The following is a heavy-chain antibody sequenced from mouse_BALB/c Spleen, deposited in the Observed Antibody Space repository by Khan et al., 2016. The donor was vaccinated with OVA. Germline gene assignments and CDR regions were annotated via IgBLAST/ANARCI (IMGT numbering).Heavy chain of an antibody. CDR1: GFIFSSYG. D-gene: IGHD1-2*01. J-gene: IGHJ4*01. CDR3: TRSITTTTWDYYAMDY. V-gene: IGHV5-6*01. CDR2: ISSGGTYT. Sequence: VELVESGGDLVNPGGSLKLSCAAAGFIFSSYGMSWVRQTPDKRLEWVATISSGGTYTYYPDSVKGRFTISRDNAKNTLSLQMSSLKSEDTAMYYCTRSITTTTWDYYAMDYWCQGTSVTMSS.